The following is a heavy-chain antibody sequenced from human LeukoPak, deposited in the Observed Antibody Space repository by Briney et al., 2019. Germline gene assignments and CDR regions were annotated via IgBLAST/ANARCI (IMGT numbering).Heavy chain of an antibody. V-gene: IGHV4-39*07. CDR2: IYYSGST. CDR3: ARWIVVVTNWFDP. J-gene: IGHJ5*02. D-gene: IGHD2-21*02. CDR1: GGSISSSSYY. Sequence: SETLSLTCTVSGGSISSSSYYWGWIRQPPGKGLEWIGSIYYSGSTYYNPSLKSRVTISVDTSKNQFSLKLSSVTAADTAVYYCARWIVVVTNWFDPWGQGTLVTVSS.